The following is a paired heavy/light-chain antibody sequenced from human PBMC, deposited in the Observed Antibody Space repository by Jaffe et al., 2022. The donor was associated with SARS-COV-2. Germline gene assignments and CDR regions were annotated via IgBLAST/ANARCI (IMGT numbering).Light chain of an antibody. V-gene: IGKV1-33*01. CDR3: QQYDNLPPT. CDR2: AAS. Sequence: DIQMTQSPSSLSASVGDRVTITCQASHDISNYLNWYQHKPGKAPKLLIYAASNLETGVPSRFSGSGSGTDFTFTISSLQPEDIATYYCQQYDNLPPTFGQGTKLEIK. J-gene: IGKJ2*01. CDR1: HDISNY.
Heavy chain of an antibody. J-gene: IGHJ4*02. CDR2: IYPGDSDT. CDR1: GYSFTSYW. CDR3: ARSRDRGSGGYYAPFDY. D-gene: IGHD3-22*01. V-gene: IGHV5-51*01. Sequence: EVQLVQSGAEVKKPGESLKISCKGSGYSFTSYWIGWVRQMPGKGLEWMGIIYPGDSDTRYSPPFQGQVTISADKSISTAYLQWSSLRASDTAMYYCARSRDRGSGGYYAPFDYWGQGTLVTVSS.